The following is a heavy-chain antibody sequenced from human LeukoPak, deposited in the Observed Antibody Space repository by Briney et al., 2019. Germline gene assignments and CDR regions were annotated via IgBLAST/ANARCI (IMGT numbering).Heavy chain of an antibody. CDR1: GSTFSSYG. J-gene: IGHJ4*02. V-gene: IGHV3-23*01. CDR3: AKDWPWYFDF. Sequence: GGSLRLSCAASGSTFSSYGMSWVRQAPGKGLEWVSGISGSGGSTYYADSVKGRFTISRDNSKNTVYLLMNSLRAEDTAVYYCAKDWPWYFDFWGQGTLVTVSS. CDR2: ISGSGGST.